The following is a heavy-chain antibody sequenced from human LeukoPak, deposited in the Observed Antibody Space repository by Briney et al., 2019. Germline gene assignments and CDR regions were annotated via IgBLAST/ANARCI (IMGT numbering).Heavy chain of an antibody. CDR1: GYTFTGYY. V-gene: IGHV1-18*04. CDR2: ISAYNGNT. CDR3: ARDKNYEYYYGSGSYPYWYFDL. J-gene: IGHJ2*01. D-gene: IGHD3-10*01. Sequence: ASVKVSCKTSGYTFTGYYMHWVRRAPGQGLEWMGWISAYNGNTNYAQKLQGRVTMTTDTSTSTAYMELRSLRSDDTAVYYCARDKNYEYYYGSGSYPYWYFDLWGRGTLVTVSS.